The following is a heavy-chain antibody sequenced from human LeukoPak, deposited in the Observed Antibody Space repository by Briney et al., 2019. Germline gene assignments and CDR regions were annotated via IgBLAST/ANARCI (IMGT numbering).Heavy chain of an antibody. CDR2: INERGSTT. J-gene: IGHJ4*02. Sequence: PGGSLRLSCAASGFTFIDYWMSWIRQAPGKGLEWVSYINERGSTTYYADSVKGRFTISRDNAKNSLYLQISTLRAEDTAVYYCARVGQFDYWGQGTLVTVSS. CDR1: GFTFIDYW. CDR3: ARVGQFDY. V-gene: IGHV3-11*04.